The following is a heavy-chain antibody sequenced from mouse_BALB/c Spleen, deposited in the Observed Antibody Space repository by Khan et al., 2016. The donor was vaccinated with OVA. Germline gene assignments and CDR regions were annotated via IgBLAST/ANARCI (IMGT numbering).Heavy chain of an antibody. Sequence: VQLQESGPGLVKPSQSLSLTCTVTGYSITTDYAWNWTRQFPGNKLEWMGFISYSGNTKYNPSLKSRISITRDTSKNQFFLQLKSVTTEDTARYYCARVYGGDFDYWGQGTTLTVSS. J-gene: IGHJ2*01. CDR2: ISYSGNT. D-gene: IGHD1-1*01. V-gene: IGHV3-2*02. CDR1: GYSITTDYA. CDR3: ARVYGGDFDY.